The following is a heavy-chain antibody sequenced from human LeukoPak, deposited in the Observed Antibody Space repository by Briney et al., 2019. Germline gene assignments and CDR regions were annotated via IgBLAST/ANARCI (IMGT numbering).Heavy chain of an antibody. V-gene: IGHV3-53*01. CDR1: GFTFDDYG. D-gene: IGHD6-13*01. CDR3: EAGTAAAGTMVFFY. Sequence: GGSLRLSCAASGFTFDDYGIHWVRQAPGKGLEWVSVIYSGGSTYYADSVKGRFTISRDNSKNTLYLQMNSLRAEDTAVYYCEAGTAAAGTMVFFYWGQGTLVTVSS. CDR2: IYSGGST. J-gene: IGHJ4*02.